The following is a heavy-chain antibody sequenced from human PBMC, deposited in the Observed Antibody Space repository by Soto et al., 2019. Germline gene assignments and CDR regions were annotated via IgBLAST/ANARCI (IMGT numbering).Heavy chain of an antibody. V-gene: IGHV3-23*01. Sequence: PGGSLGLSCAASGFTFSSYAMSWVRQAPGKGLEWVSAISGSGGSTYYADSVKGRFTISRDNSKNTLYLQMNSLRAEDTAVYYCAKRETAAAGNALPPHPFDYWGQGTLVTVSS. CDR3: AKRETAAAGNALPPHPFDY. J-gene: IGHJ4*02. CDR1: GFTFSSYA. D-gene: IGHD6-13*01. CDR2: ISGSGGST.